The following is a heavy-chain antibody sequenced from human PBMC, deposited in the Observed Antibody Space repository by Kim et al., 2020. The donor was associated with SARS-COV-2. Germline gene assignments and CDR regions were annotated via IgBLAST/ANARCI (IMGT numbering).Heavy chain of an antibody. CDR3: ARGGYSGYDGGGY. Sequence: GGSLRLSCAASGFTFSSYAMHWVRQAPGKGLEWVAVISYDGSNKYYADSVKGRFTISRDNSKNTLYLQMNSLRAEDTAVYYCARGGYSGYDGGGYWGQGTLVTVSS. CDR1: GFTFSSYA. V-gene: IGHV3-30*04. CDR2: ISYDGSNK. D-gene: IGHD5-12*01. J-gene: IGHJ4*02.